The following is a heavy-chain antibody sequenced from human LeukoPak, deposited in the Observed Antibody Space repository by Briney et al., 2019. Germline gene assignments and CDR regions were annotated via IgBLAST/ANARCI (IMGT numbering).Heavy chain of an antibody. CDR2: ISSSSSYI. CDR1: GFTFSSYS. V-gene: IGHV3-21*01. J-gene: IGHJ4*02. CDR3: ARLSGSYFDY. D-gene: IGHD1-26*01. Sequence: PGGSLRLSRAASGFTFSSYSMNWVRQAPGKGLEWVSSISSSSSYIYYADSVKGRFTISRDNAKNSLYLQMNSLRVEDTAVYYCARLSGSYFDYWGQGTLVTVSS.